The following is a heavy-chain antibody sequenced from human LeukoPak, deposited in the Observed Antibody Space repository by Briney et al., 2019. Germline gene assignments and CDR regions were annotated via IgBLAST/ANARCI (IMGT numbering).Heavy chain of an antibody. J-gene: IGHJ4*02. V-gene: IGHV3-30*02. CDR1: GFTFSSYG. CDR2: IRYDGSNK. CDR3: AKYFAVATAENFDY. D-gene: IGHD5-18*01. Sequence: TGGSLRLSCAASGFTFSSYGMHWVRQAPGKGLEWVAFIRYDGSNKYYADSVKGRFTISRDNSKNTLYLQMNSLRAEDTAVYYCAKYFAVATAENFDYWGQGTLVTVSS.